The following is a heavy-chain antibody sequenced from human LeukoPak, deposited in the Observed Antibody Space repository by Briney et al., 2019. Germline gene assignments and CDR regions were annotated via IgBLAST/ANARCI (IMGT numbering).Heavy chain of an antibody. CDR1: GGSISSYY. Sequence: SETLSLTCTVSGGSISSYYWSWIRQPPGKGLEWIGYIYYSGSTNYNPSLKSRVTISVDTSKNQFSLKLSSVTAADTAVYYCARHHPQTYYYDSSGLNWFDPWGQGTLVTVSS. D-gene: IGHD3-22*01. CDR3: ARHHPQTYYYDSSGLNWFDP. V-gene: IGHV4-59*08. J-gene: IGHJ5*02. CDR2: IYYSGST.